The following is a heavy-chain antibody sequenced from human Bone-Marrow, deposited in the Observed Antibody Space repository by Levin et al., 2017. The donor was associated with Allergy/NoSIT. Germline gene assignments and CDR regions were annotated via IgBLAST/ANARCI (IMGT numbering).Heavy chain of an antibody. J-gene: IGHJ3*02. V-gene: IGHV3-30*04. CDR1: GLTLSQHH. CDR2: ISSDETNR. Sequence: GVSLKISCAASGLTLSQHHMHWVRQAPGKGPEWVGLISSDETNRGTSDSVKGRFTISRDNSKNTMYLEMNRLRDEDTAVYYCAREAYSSGLAGVFDIWGQGTMVTVSS. D-gene: IGHD6-19*01. CDR3: AREAYSSGLAGVFDI.